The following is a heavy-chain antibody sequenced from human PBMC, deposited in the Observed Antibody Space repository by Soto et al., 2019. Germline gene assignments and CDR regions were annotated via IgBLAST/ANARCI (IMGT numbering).Heavy chain of an antibody. CDR3: TTPLGYCTNGVCYVESEVVY. V-gene: IGHV3-15*01. CDR2: IKSKTDGGTT. Sequence: GRSLRLSCAASGFTFSNAWMSWVSKAPGKRLEWVGRIKSKTDGGTTDYAAPVKGRFTISRDDSKNALYLQMNSLKTEDTAVYYCTTPLGYCTNGVCYVESEVVYWGQGTLVTVSS. D-gene: IGHD2-8*01. CDR1: GFTFSNAW. J-gene: IGHJ4*02.